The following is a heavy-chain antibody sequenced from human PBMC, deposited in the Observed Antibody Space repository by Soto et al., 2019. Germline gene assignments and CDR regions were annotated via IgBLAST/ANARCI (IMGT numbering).Heavy chain of an antibody. V-gene: IGHV3-30*03. CDR2: ISYDGSNK. CDR1: GFTLSSYG. Sequence: GGSLRLSCAASGFTLSSYGMHWVRQAPGKGLEWVAVISYDGSNKYYADSVKGRFTISRDNSKNTLYLQMNSLRAEDTAVYFCARPPIVGATHEFDFWGQGTLVTVSS. J-gene: IGHJ4*02. CDR3: ARPPIVGATHEFDF. D-gene: IGHD1-26*01.